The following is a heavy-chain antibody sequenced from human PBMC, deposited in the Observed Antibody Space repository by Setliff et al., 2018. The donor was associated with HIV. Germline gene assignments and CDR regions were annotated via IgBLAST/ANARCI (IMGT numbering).Heavy chain of an antibody. J-gene: IGHJ4*02. Sequence: KPSETLSLTCTVSGGSISTGDYYWSWIRQHPEKGLEWIGYIHRSGFAYSNPSLTSRVVMSVDTSKNQFSLKLTSVTAADTAIYYCARTIQPSSSPFDFWGQGMLVTVSS. CDR1: GGSISTGDYY. V-gene: IGHV4-31*03. D-gene: IGHD6-19*01. CDR2: IHRSGFA. CDR3: ARTIQPSSSPFDF.